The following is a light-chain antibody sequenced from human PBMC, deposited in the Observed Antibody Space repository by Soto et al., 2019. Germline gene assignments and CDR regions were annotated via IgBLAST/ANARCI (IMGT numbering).Light chain of an antibody. CDR1: QSISSY. CDR2: AAS. CDR3: QQSYSTPRT. Sequence: DIQMTQSPSSLSASVGERVTITCRASQSISSYLNWYQQKPGKAPKLLIYAASSLQSGVPSRFSGSGSGTDFTLTISSLQPEEFATYYCQQSYSTPRTFGGGTKVEIK. V-gene: IGKV1-39*01. J-gene: IGKJ4*01.